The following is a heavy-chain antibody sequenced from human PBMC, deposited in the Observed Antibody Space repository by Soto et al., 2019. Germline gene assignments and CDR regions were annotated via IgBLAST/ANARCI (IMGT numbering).Heavy chain of an antibody. CDR2: MFYGVST. Sequence: SETLSLTCTVSGSSINSSGYYWGWIRQPPGKGLEWIGSMFYGVSTYYNPSLKSRVTVSVDTSKNQFSLNLRSVSAADTAVYYCARRPSRHLVDYWGQGTQVTVSS. V-gene: IGHV4-39*01. CDR3: ARRPSRHLVDY. D-gene: IGHD2-15*01. CDR1: GSSINSSGYY. J-gene: IGHJ4*02.